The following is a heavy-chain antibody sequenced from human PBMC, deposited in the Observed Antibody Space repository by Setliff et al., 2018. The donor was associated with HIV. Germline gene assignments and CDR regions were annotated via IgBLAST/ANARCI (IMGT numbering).Heavy chain of an antibody. Sequence: SETLSLTCSVSGGSTTSGGYYWSWIRQHPGKGLEYIGYIYYSGSTYYNPSLKSRVTMSIDTSTQQFFLNVTSVTAADTAVYYCARSRVRGVIIKGYWGQGTPVTVSS. CDR1: GGSTTSGGYY. D-gene: IGHD3-10*01. J-gene: IGHJ4*02. V-gene: IGHV4-31*03. CDR2: IYYSGST. CDR3: ARSRVRGVIIKGY.